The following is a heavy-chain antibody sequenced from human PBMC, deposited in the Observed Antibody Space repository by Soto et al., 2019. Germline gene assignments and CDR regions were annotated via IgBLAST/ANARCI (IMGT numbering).Heavy chain of an antibody. Sequence: ASVKVSCKASGYTFTSYGLRWVRQAPGEGLEVMGWISAYNGKTNYAQKLQGRVTMTTDTSTSTAYSEPRSLRSDDTAVYYCARNLYYDSWTWSSPNYHYYVMDFWGQGTTVTVSS. CDR2: ISAYNGKT. D-gene: IGHD3-3*01. CDR3: ARNLYYDSWTWSSPNYHYYVMDF. V-gene: IGHV1-18*04. J-gene: IGHJ6*02. CDR1: GYTFTSYG.